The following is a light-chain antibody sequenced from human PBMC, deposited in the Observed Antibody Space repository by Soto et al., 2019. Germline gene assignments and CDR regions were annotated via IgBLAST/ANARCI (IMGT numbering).Light chain of an antibody. CDR2: DVS. CDR1: SSDVGGYNY. V-gene: IGLV2-14*01. Sequence: QSALTQPASVSGSPGQSITISCTGTSSDVGGYNYVSWYQQHPGKAPKLIIYDVSNRPSGVSNRFSGSKSGNTASLTISGLQAEYEADYYCSSYTSSSTRDVVFGGGTKLTVL. J-gene: IGLJ2*01. CDR3: SSYTSSSTRDVV.